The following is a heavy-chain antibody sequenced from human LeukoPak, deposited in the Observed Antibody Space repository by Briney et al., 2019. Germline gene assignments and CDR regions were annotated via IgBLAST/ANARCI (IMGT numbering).Heavy chain of an antibody. D-gene: IGHD6-13*01. CDR1: GFTFSSYW. J-gene: IGHJ6*02. CDR2: IKQDGSEK. Sequence: PGGSLRLSCAASGFTFSSYWMSWVRQAPGKGLEWVANIKQDGSEKYYVDSVKGRFTISRDNAKNSLYLQMNSPRAEDTAVYYCARGIAAAGPSSYYYYYGMDVWGQGTTVTVSS. V-gene: IGHV3-7*01. CDR3: ARGIAAAGPSSYYYYYGMDV.